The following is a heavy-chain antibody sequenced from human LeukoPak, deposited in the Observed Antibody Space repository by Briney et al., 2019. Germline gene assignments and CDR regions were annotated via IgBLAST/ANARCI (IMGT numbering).Heavy chain of an antibody. CDR1: GDSINSGVSY. J-gene: IGHJ4*02. Sequence: PSETLSLTCSVSGDSINSGVSYWAWIRQPPGKGLEWIGTIYYSGSAGSTYYNPSLKSRVTISVDTSKNQFSLKLSSVTAADTAVYYCAPIAAAGDFDCWGQGTLVTVSS. D-gene: IGHD6-13*01. CDR3: APIAAAGDFDC. V-gene: IGHV4-39*01. CDR2: IYYSGSAGST.